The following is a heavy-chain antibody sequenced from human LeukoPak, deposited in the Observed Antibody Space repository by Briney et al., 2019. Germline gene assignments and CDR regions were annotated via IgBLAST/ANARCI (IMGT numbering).Heavy chain of an antibody. J-gene: IGHJ5*02. CDR3: ARGPPLLRYFDSYWGA. CDR2: INHSGST. D-gene: IGHD3-9*01. V-gene: IGHV4-34*01. Sequence: SETLSLTCAVYGGSFSGYYWSWIRQPPGKGLEWIGEINHSGSTNYNPSLKSRVTISVDTSKNQFSLKLSSVTAADTAVYYCARGPPLLRYFDSYWGAWGQGTLVTVSS. CDR1: GGSFSGYY.